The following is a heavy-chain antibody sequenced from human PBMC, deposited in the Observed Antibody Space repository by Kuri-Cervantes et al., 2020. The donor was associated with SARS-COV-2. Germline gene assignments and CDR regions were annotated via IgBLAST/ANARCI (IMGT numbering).Heavy chain of an antibody. V-gene: IGHV3-21*01. D-gene: IGHD3-10*01. J-gene: IGHJ4*02. Sequence: GGSLKISCAASGFTFSSYSMDWVRQAPGKGLEWVSSISSSSSYIYYADSVKGRFTISRDNAKNSLYLQMNSLRAEDTAVYYWARDQGGYYGSGSFDYWGQGTLVTVSS. CDR1: GFTFSSYS. CDR2: ISSSSSYI. CDR3: ARDQGGYYGSGSFDY.